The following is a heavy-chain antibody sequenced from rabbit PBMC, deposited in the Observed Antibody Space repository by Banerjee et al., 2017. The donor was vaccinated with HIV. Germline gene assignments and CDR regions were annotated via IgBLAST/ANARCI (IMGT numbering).Heavy chain of an antibody. J-gene: IGHJ4*01. D-gene: IGHD4-2*01. CDR3: ARDYDGSNWQYAFNL. Sequence: EQLEEFGGDLVKPVGSLTLTCTASGFTLSSYWMCWVRQAPGKGLEWIGCIYAGDGRIYYANWAKGRFTISSTSSTTVTLQMTSLTAADTATYFCARDYDGSNWQYAFNLWGPGTLVTVS. V-gene: IGHV1S45*01. CDR2: IYAGDGRI. CDR1: GFTLSSYW.